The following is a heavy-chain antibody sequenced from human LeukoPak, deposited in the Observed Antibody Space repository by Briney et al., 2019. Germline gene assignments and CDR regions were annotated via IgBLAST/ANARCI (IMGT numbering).Heavy chain of an antibody. CDR2: IYYSGST. J-gene: IGHJ6*03. CDR1: GGSISSSSYY. CDR3: ARDSVEDDGHGYYYYYYMDV. Sequence: PSETLSLTCTVSGGSISSSSYYWGWIRQPPGKGLEWIGSIYYSGSTYYNPSLKSRVTISVDTSKNQFSLKLSSVTAADTAVYYCARDSVEDDGHGYYYYYYMDVWGKGTTVTISS. D-gene: IGHD1-1*01. V-gene: IGHV4-39*02.